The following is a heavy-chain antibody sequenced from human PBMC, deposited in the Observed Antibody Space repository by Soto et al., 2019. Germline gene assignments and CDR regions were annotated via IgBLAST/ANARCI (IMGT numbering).Heavy chain of an antibody. Sequence: SWNVSCKASAGTFSSYTISWVRQAPGEGVEWMGGIIPIFGTANYAQKFQGSVTIPADESTSTAYMELSSLRSEDPAVYYCARRPSSGSWFATWGQGTLVT. CDR2: IIPIFGTA. CDR1: AGTFSSYT. D-gene: IGHD6-6*01. J-gene: IGHJ5*02. CDR3: ARRPSSGSWFAT. V-gene: IGHV1-69*13.